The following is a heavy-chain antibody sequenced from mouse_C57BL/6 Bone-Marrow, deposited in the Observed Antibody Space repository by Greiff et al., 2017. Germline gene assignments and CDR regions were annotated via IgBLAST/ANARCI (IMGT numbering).Heavy chain of an antibody. Sequence: QVQLQQPGAELVMPGASVKLSCKASGYTFTSYWMHWVKQRPGQGLEWIGKIDPSDSYTNYNQKFKGKSTLTVDKSSSTAYMQLSSLTSEDSAVYYCARAGYSFDWFAYWGRGTLVTVTA. J-gene: IGHJ3*01. CDR3: ARAGYSFDWFAY. D-gene: IGHD2-12*01. CDR2: IDPSDSYT. V-gene: IGHV1-69*01. CDR1: GYTFTSYW.